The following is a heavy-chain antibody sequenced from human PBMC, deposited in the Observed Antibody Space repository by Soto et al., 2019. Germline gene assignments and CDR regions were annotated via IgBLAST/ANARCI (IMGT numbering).Heavy chain of an antibody. Sequence: SETLSLTCAVSGDSITGDNWWSWVRQPPGKGLEWIGEIYHSGSTNYNPSLKSRVTISVDKSKNQFSLKLSSVTAADTAVYYCARISGSYYYGMDVWGQGTTVTVSS. J-gene: IGHJ6*02. V-gene: IGHV4-4*02. CDR1: GDSITGDNW. CDR3: ARISGSYYYGMDV. CDR2: IYHSGST. D-gene: IGHD1-26*01.